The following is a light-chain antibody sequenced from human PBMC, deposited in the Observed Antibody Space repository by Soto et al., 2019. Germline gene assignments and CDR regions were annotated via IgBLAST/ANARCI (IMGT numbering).Light chain of an antibody. J-gene: IGLJ1*01. V-gene: IGLV2-14*01. CDR3: SSYTSSSTYV. Sequence: QSALTQPPYVSGSPGQSITISCTGTSSYIRGYDYVSWYQQHPGKAPKLMIYEVSNRPSGVSHRFSGSKSGNTASLTISGLQADDEGDYYCSSYTSSSTYVFGTGTKLPVL. CDR1: SSYIRGYDY. CDR2: EVS.